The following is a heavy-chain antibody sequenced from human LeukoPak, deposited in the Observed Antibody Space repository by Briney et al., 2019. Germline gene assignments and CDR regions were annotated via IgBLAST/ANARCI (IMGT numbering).Heavy chain of an antibody. D-gene: IGHD3-3*01. CDR3: ARVVGDFWRGHTDKSFDY. CDR2: ISAYNGNT. Sequence: GASVKVSCKASGYTFTSYGISWVRQAPGQGLEWMGWISAYNGNTNYAQKLQGRVTMTTDTSTSTAYMELRSLRSDDTAVYYCARVVGDFWRGHTDKSFDYWGQGTLVTVSS. CDR1: GYTFTSYG. J-gene: IGHJ4*02. V-gene: IGHV1-18*01.